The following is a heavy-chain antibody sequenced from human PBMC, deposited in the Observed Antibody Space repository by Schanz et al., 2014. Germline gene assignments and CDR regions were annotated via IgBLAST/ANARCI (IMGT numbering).Heavy chain of an antibody. Sequence: EPLVVESGGGLVHPGGSLRLSCAASGFTFRNNWMHWFRQGPGKGLSWVSRIDGEGTDTRYADSVKGRFTISRDNAKNTLYLQMSSLRADDTAVYYCVRDERISSGVWFDPWGQGTLVTVSS. V-gene: IGHV3-74*01. D-gene: IGHD3-22*01. CDR3: VRDERISSGVWFDP. J-gene: IGHJ5*02. CDR1: GFTFRNNW. CDR2: IDGEGTDT.